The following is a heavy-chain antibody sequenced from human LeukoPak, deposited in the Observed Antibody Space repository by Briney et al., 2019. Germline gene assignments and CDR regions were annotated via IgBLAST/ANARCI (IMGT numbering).Heavy chain of an antibody. V-gene: IGHV1-2*02. D-gene: IGHD4-17*01. CDR2: INPNSGGT. Sequence: ASVRVSCKASGYTFTGYYMHWVRQAPGQGLEWMGWINPNSGGTNYAQKFQGRVTMTRDTSISTAYMGLSRLRSDDTAVYYCARNPDYGDYVWPFDYWGQGTLVTVSS. J-gene: IGHJ4*02. CDR3: ARNPDYGDYVWPFDY. CDR1: GYTFTGYY.